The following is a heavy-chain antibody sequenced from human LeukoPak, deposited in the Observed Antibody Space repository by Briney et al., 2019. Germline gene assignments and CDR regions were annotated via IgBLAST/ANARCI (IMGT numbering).Heavy chain of an antibody. D-gene: IGHD6-13*01. CDR1: GGTFSSYT. CDR3: ASSAGTVSEAFDI. J-gene: IGHJ3*02. V-gene: IGHV1-69*02. CDR2: IIPILGIA. Sequence: ASVKVSCKASGGTFSSYTISWVRQAPGQGLEWMGRIIPILGIANYAQKFQGRVTITADKSTSTAYMELSSLRSEDTAVYHCASSAGTVSEAFDIWGQGTMVTVSS.